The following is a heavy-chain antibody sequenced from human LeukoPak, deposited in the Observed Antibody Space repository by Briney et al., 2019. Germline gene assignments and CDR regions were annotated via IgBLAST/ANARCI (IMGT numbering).Heavy chain of an antibody. CDR2: IRYDGSNK. CDR1: GFTFSSYG. V-gene: IGHV3-30*02. Sequence: GGSLRLSCAASGFTFSSYGMHWVRQAPGKGLEWVAFIRYDGSNKYYADSVKGRFTISRDNSKNTLYLQMNSLRAEDTAVYYRAREWGYSYVGNWFDPWGQGTLVTVSS. J-gene: IGHJ5*02. CDR3: AREWGYSYVGNWFDP. D-gene: IGHD5-18*01.